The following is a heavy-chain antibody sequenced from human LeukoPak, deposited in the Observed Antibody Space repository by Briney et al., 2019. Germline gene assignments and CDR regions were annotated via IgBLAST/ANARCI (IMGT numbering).Heavy chain of an antibody. CDR3: ARVFRGAVTSNWFDP. J-gene: IGHJ5*02. Sequence: NPSETLSLTCTVSGDSINGYYWTWIRQPPPKGLEWIGYISDSGSTNYNPSLKSRVTLSVDSSNTEFSLRLNSVTAADTAVYYCARVFRGAVTSNWFDPWGQGTPVTVSS. CDR1: GDSINGYY. V-gene: IGHV4-59*01. CDR2: ISDSGST. D-gene: IGHD4-17*01.